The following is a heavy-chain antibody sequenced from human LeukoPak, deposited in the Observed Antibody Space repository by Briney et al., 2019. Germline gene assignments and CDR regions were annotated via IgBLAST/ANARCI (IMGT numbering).Heavy chain of an antibody. Sequence: LGGSLRLSCAASGFTFDDYAMHWVRQAPGKGLEWVSLISGDGGRTYYADSVKGRFTISRDNSKNSLYLQMNSLRTDDTALYYCAKGTYCRGSSCYNYYLDYWGQGTLVTVSS. CDR3: AKGTYCRGSSCYNYYLDY. V-gene: IGHV3-43*02. CDR1: GFTFDDYA. J-gene: IGHJ4*02. CDR2: ISGDGGRT. D-gene: IGHD2-15*01.